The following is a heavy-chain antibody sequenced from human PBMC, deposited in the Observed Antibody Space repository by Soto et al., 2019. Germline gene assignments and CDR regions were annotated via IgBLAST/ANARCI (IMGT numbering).Heavy chain of an antibody. J-gene: IGHJ4*02. CDR2: IYYSGST. Sequence: SETLSLTCTVSGGSISSGGYYWIWIRQHPGKGLEWIGYIYYSGSTYYNPSLKSRVTISVDTSKNQFSLKLSSVTAADTAVYYCARGPRGESYDFWSGYPYPSYWGQGTLVTVSS. CDR3: ARGPRGESYDFWSGYPYPSY. V-gene: IGHV4-61*08. CDR1: GGSISSGGYY. D-gene: IGHD3-3*01.